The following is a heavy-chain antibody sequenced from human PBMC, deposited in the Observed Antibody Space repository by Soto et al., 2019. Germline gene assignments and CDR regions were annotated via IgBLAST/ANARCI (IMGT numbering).Heavy chain of an antibody. J-gene: IGHJ4*02. D-gene: IGHD3-3*02. CDR2: MFYGVST. CDR1: GSSINSSGYY. V-gene: IGHV4-39*01. CDR3: ARLPSRHLVDY. Sequence: TLSVTCTVSGSSINSSGYYWGWIRQPPGKGLEWIGSMFYGVSTYYNPSLKSRVTVSVDTSKNQFSLNLRSVTAADTAVYYCARLPSRHLVDYWGQGTLVTVSS.